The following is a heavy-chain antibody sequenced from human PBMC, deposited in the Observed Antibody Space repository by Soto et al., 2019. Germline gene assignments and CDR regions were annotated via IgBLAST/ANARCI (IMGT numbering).Heavy chain of an antibody. CDR1: GFTFSANA. D-gene: IGHD6-13*01. V-gene: IGHV3-23*01. J-gene: IGHJ4*02. CDR3: ATAPRYSSTFYYFDY. Sequence: GGSLRLSCAASGFTFSANAMNWVRQAPGKGLEWVSTITDSGGGTFYADSVKGRFTISRDNSKSTLYLHMNSLRAEDTAVYYCATAPRYSSTFYYFDYWGQGTLVTVSS. CDR2: ITDSGGGT.